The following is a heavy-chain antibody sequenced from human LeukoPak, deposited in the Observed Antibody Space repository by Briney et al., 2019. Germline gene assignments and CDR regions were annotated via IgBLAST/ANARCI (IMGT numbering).Heavy chain of an antibody. Sequence: SETLSLTCTVSGGSVSSGSYYWSWLRQPPGKGLEWIGYIYYSGSTNYNPSLKSRVTMSVDTSKNQFSLKLSSVTAADTAVYYCARADCSGGSCYAFDIWGQGTMVTVSS. CDR2: IYYSGST. D-gene: IGHD2-15*01. CDR3: ARADCSGGSCYAFDI. J-gene: IGHJ3*02. CDR1: GGSVSSGSYY. V-gene: IGHV4-61*01.